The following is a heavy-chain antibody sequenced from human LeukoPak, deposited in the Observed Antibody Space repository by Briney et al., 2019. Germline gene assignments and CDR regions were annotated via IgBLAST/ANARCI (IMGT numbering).Heavy chain of an antibody. CDR2: ISTDGSNE. V-gene: IGHV3-30*03. D-gene: IGHD5-24*01. CDR3: ARVSELATIPPYFDS. CDR1: GFTFSDYG. J-gene: IGHJ4*02. Sequence: GTSLRLSCAASGFTFSDYGLHWVRQAPGKGLEWVALISTDGSNEDYADSVKGRFTISRNNAKKSLYLQMNSLRAEDTAVYYCARVSELATIPPYFDSWGQGTLVTVSS.